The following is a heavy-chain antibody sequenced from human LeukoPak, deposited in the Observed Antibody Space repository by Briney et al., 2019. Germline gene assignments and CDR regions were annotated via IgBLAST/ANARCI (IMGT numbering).Heavy chain of an antibody. D-gene: IGHD6-6*01. V-gene: IGHV4-59*08. J-gene: IGHJ6*03. Sequence: PSETLSLTCTVSGGSISSYYWSWIRQPPGKGLEWIGYIYYSGSTNYNPSLKSRVTISVDTSKNQFSLNLSSVTAADTAVYYCARWSGSVTARNYYYYMDAWGEGTTVTVSS. CDR2: IYYSGST. CDR3: ARWSGSVTARNYYYYMDA. CDR1: GGSISSYY.